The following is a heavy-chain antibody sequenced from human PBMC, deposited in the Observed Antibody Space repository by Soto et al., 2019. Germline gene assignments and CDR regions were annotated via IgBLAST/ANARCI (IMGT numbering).Heavy chain of an antibody. CDR1: GFTFSIHS. Sequence: EVQLVESGGGLVQPGGSLRLSCEASGFTFSIHSMNWVRQAPGKGLEWVSYISSSSSTIYYADSVKGRFTISRDNAKKARYLHMDSLRDEDTALYYCARGKPMTEGGTLPGFDYWGRGNLVTVAS. D-gene: IGHD3-22*01. CDR2: ISSSSSTI. CDR3: ARGKPMTEGGTLPGFDY. V-gene: IGHV3-48*02. J-gene: IGHJ4*02.